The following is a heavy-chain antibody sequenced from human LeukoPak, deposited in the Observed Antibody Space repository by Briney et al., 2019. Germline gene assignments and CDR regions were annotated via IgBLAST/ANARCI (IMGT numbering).Heavy chain of an antibody. J-gene: IGHJ4*02. D-gene: IGHD3-22*01. CDR2: IYSGGST. CDR1: GFTVSSNY. CDR3: ARTRSGCYPD. Sequence: GGSLRLSCAASGFTVSSNYMSWVRQAPGKGLEWVSVIYSGGSTYYADSVKGRFTISRDNSKNSLYLQMNSLRAEDTAVYYCARTRSGCYPDWGQGTLVTVSS. V-gene: IGHV3-53*01.